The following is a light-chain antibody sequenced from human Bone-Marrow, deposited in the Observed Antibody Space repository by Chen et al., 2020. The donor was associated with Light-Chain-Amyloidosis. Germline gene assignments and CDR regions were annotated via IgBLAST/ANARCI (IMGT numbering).Light chain of an antibody. J-gene: IGLJ3*02. CDR3: VLYVGSGIWV. V-gene: IGLV8-61*01. CDR2: STN. CDR1: SGSVSTNYY. Sequence: QTVVTQEPSFSVSPGGTVTLTCGLSSGSVSTNYYTAWYQQTPGQAPRTLIYSTNTRSAGVPDRFSVSILGNKAALTITGAQADDESDYYCVLYVGSGIWVFGGGTKLTVL.